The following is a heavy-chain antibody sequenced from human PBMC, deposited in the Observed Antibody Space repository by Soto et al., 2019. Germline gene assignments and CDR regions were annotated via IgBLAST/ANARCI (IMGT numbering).Heavy chain of an antibody. CDR2: IWYDGSNK. CDR3: AREPLY. V-gene: IGHV3-33*01. CDR1: GFTFSSYG. Sequence: GESLKISCAASGFTFSSYGMHWVRQAPGKGLEWVAVIWYDGSNKYYADSVKGRFTISRDNAKNSLYLQMNSLRDEDTAVYYCAREPLYWGQGTLVTVSS. J-gene: IGHJ4*02.